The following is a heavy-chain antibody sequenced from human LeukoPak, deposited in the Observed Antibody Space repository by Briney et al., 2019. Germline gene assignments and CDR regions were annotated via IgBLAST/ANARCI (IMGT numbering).Heavy chain of an antibody. V-gene: IGHV1-2*02. Sequence: ASVKVSCKASGYTFTGYYMHWVRQAPGQGLEWMGWINPNSGGTNYAQKLQGRVTMTTDTSTSTAYMELRSLRSDDTAVYYCARSIAAYPKNYYYYYTDVWGKGTTVTVSS. CDR3: ARSIAAYPKNYYYYYTDV. CDR1: GYTFTGYY. J-gene: IGHJ6*03. D-gene: IGHD6-13*01. CDR2: INPNSGGT.